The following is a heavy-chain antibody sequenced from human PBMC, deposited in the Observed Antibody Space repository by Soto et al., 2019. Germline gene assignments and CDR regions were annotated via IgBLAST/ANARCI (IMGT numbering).Heavy chain of an antibody. CDR1: GFTFSNAW. CDR3: TTVSGYYYGMDV. V-gene: IGHV3-15*01. D-gene: IGHD7-27*01. Sequence: GWSLRLSCAASGFTFSNAWMSWVRQAPGKGLEWVGRIKSKTDGGTTDYAAPVKGRFTISRDDSKNTLYLQMNSLKTEDTAVYYCTTVSGYYYGMDVWGQGTTVTVSS. CDR2: IKSKTDGGTT. J-gene: IGHJ6*02.